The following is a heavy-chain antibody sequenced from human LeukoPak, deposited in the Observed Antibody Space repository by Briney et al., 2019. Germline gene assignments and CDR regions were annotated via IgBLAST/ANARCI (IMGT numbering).Heavy chain of an antibody. CDR3: ARGGGAFCGGDCYRHFDY. V-gene: IGHV4-4*02. CDR2: IYHSGST. Sequence: SETLSLTCAVTGASISNSNWWTWVRQPPGKGLEWIGEIYHSGSTNYKTSLKSRATISVDKSKNQFSLKLNSVTAADTAVYYCARGGGAFCGGDCYRHFDYWGQGTLVTVSS. J-gene: IGHJ4*02. D-gene: IGHD2-21*02. CDR1: GASISNSNW.